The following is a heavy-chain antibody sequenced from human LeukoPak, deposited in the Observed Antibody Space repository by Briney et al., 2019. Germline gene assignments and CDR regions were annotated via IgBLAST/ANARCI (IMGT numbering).Heavy chain of an antibody. Sequence: GGFLILSAVATGTTASNSDMSWSRHAPAQGLEWVSVIHSGGRTDYADSVKGRFTVSRDISRNTVYLQVNSLRAEDTAVYYCARELREFLDYWGQGTPVTVSS. CDR1: GTTASNSD. CDR2: IHSGGRT. V-gene: IGHV3-53*01. J-gene: IGHJ4*02. D-gene: IGHD3-10*01. CDR3: ARELREFLDY.